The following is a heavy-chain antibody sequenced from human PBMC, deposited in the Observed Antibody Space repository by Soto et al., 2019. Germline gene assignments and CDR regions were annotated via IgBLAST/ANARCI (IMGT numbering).Heavy chain of an antibody. Sequence: GASVKVSCKASGYTFTSYGISWVRQAPGQGLEWMGWISAYNGNTNYAQKLQGRVTMTTDTSTSTAYMELRSLRSDDTAVYYCARHYPEVLRYFDWFSAHYYYGMDVWGQGTTVTVSS. V-gene: IGHV1-18*01. CDR1: GYTFTSYG. D-gene: IGHD3-9*01. CDR3: ARHYPEVLRYFDWFSAHYYYGMDV. J-gene: IGHJ6*02. CDR2: ISAYNGNT.